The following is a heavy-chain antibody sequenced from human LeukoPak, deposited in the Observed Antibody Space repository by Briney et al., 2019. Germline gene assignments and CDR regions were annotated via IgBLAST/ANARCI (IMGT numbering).Heavy chain of an antibody. V-gene: IGHV1-69*13. Sequence: ASVKVSCKASGYTFTSYDINWVRQATGQGLEWMGGIIPIFGTANYAQKFQGRVTITADESTSTAYMELSSLRSEDTAVYYCARDWGDIVVVPAATTRYNWFDPWGQGTLVTVSS. CDR2: IIPIFGTA. CDR3: ARDWGDIVVVPAATTRYNWFDP. J-gene: IGHJ5*02. CDR1: GYTFTSYD. D-gene: IGHD2-2*01.